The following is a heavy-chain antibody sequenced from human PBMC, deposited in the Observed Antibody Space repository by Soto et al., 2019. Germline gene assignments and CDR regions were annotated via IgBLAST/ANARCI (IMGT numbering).Heavy chain of an antibody. D-gene: IGHD6-19*01. Sequence: QVQLVESGGGLVKPGGSLRLSCAASGFTFSDYYMSWIRQAPGKGLEWVSYISSSSSYTNYADSVKGRFTISRDNAKNSLYLQMNSLIAEDTAVYYCARVGSAVRSWFEPWGQGTLVTVSS. CDR2: ISSSSSYT. J-gene: IGHJ5*02. V-gene: IGHV3-11*06. CDR3: ARVGSAVRSWFEP. CDR1: GFTFSDYY.